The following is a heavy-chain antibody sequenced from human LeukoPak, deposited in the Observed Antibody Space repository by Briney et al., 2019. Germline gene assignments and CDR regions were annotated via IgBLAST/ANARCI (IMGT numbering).Heavy chain of an antibody. CDR1: GFTFNTYA. D-gene: IGHD2-2*01. CDR3: AKALGCCSTTGCYGVDD. Sequence: PGGSLRLSCAASGFTFNTYAMSWVRQAPGKGLEWVSLISSSGDTYYADSVKSRFTISRDISKSTLYLHMNSLRAEDTALYYCAKALGCCSTTGCYGVDDWGQGTLVTVSS. CDR2: ISSSGDT. J-gene: IGHJ4*02. V-gene: IGHV3-23*01.